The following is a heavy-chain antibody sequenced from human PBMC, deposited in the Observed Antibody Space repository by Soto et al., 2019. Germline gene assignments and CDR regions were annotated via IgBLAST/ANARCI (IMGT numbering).Heavy chain of an antibody. J-gene: IGHJ6*02. Sequence: GGSLRLSCAASGFTFSSYWMHWVRQVPGKGQVWVSRINSDGSSTTYADSVRGRFTISRDNAKNTLYLQMHSLRAEDTAVYYCARDIVAVVATSDYGMDVWGQGTSVTVSS. CDR1: GFTFSSYW. V-gene: IGHV3-74*01. CDR3: ARDIVAVVATSDYGMDV. CDR2: INSDGSST. D-gene: IGHD2-15*01.